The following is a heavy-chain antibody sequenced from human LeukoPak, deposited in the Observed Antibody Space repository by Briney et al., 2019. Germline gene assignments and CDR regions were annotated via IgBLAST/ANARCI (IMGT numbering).Heavy chain of an antibody. Sequence: SETLSLTCTVSGGSISSSSYYWGWIRQPPGKGLEWIGSIYYSGSTYYNPSLKSRVTISVDTSKNQFSLKLSSVTAADTAVYYCASVSKAGPYSSSLKYWGQGTLVTVSS. J-gene: IGHJ4*02. V-gene: IGHV4-39*01. CDR1: GGSISSSSYY. D-gene: IGHD6-13*01. CDR3: ASVSKAGPYSSSLKY. CDR2: IYYSGST.